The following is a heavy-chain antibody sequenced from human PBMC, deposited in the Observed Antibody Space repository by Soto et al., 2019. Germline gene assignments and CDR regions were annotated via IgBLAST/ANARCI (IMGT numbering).Heavy chain of an antibody. Sequence: PSETLSLTSTVSGGSISSYYWSWIRQSPGKGLEWVAYISHTGTTDYNPSLKSRLTISLDTSKNQFSLKLTSVTAADTAVYYCARGTPWMDAFDIWGKGTKVT. V-gene: IGHV4-59*01. CDR2: ISHTGTT. CDR1: GGSISSYY. D-gene: IGHD5-12*01. J-gene: IGHJ3*02. CDR3: ARGTPWMDAFDI.